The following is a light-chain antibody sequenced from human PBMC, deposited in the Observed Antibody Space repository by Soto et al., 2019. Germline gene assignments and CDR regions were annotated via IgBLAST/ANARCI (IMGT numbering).Light chain of an antibody. CDR3: QQYGSSPKIT. CDR2: GAS. Sequence: EIVLTQSPGTLSLSPGERATLSCRPSQSVSSSYLAWYQQKPGQAPRLLFYGASSRATGIPDRFSGSGSGTDFTLTIGRLEPEDFAVYYCQQYGSSPKITFGQGTRLEIK. CDR1: QSVSSSY. V-gene: IGKV3-20*01. J-gene: IGKJ5*01.